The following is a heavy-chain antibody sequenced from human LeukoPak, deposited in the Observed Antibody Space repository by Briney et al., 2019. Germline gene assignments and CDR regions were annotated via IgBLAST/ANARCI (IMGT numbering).Heavy chain of an antibody. J-gene: IGHJ4*02. V-gene: IGHV3-21*01. CDR1: GFTFSSYA. CDR2: ISSSSSYI. Sequence: RPGGSLRLSCAASGFTFSSYAMSWVRQAPGKGLEWVSSISSSSSYIYYADSVKGRFTISRDNAKNSLYLQMNSLRAEDTAVYYCARVPWGEYYFDYWGQGTLVTVSS. D-gene: IGHD3-10*01. CDR3: ARVPWGEYYFDY.